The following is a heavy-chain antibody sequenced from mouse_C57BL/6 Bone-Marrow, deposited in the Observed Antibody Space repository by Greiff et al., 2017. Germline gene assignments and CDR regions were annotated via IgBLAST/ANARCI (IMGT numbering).Heavy chain of an antibody. Sequence: VKLQESGAELARPGASVKLSCKASGYTFTSYGISWVKQRTGQGLEWIGEIYPRSGNTYYNEKFKGKATLTADKSSSTAYMELRSLTSEDSAVYFCARWGGQLRLFDYWGQGTTLTVSS. CDR3: ARWGGQLRLFDY. CDR1: GYTFTSYG. D-gene: IGHD3-2*02. V-gene: IGHV1-81*01. J-gene: IGHJ2*01. CDR2: IYPRSGNT.